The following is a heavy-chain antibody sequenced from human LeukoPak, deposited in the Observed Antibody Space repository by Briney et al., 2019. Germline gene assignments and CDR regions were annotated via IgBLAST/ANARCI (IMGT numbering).Heavy chain of an antibody. J-gene: IGHJ6*03. Sequence: SETLSLTCSVSGGCITSGRYYWAWIRQPAGKGLEWIGRLYTNDNTNYDPSLESRVSVSVDTSKSQFYLQLTSVTAADTAVYFCARGVVTDDYYMDVWGKGITVIVSS. CDR1: GGCITSGRYY. D-gene: IGHD2-21*02. CDR3: ARGVVTDDYYMDV. V-gene: IGHV4-61*02. CDR2: LYTNDNT.